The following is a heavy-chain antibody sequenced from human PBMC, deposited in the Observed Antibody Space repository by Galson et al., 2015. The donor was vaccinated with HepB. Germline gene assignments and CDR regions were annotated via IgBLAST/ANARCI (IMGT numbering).Heavy chain of an antibody. CDR1: GYTFTKYA. Sequence: SVKVSCKASGYTFTKYAVSWVRQAPGQGLEWMGWMNTNTGNPAYAQGFTGRFVFSLDTSVSTAYLQISSLEAEDTAVYYCARADGSGYYYVDYWGQGTLVTVSS. D-gene: IGHD3-22*01. CDR3: ARADGSGYYYVDY. CDR2: MNTNTGNP. J-gene: IGHJ4*02. V-gene: IGHV7-4-1*02.